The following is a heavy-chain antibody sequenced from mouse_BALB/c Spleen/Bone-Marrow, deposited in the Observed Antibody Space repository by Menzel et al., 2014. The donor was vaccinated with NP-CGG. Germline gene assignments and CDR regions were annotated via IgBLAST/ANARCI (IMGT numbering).Heavy chain of an antibody. Sequence: DVMLVESGGGLVKLGGSLKLSCAASGFTFSSYYMSWVRQTPEKRLELVAAINSNGGSTYYPDTVKGRFTIFRDNAKNTLYLQMSSLKSEDTALYYCARLGNDDAMDYWGQGTSVTVSS. J-gene: IGHJ4*01. V-gene: IGHV5-6-2*01. CDR3: ARLGNDDAMDY. CDR1: GFTFSSYY. D-gene: IGHD2-12*01. CDR2: INSNGGST.